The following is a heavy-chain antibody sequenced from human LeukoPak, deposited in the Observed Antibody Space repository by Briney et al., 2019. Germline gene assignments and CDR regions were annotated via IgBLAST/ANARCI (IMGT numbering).Heavy chain of an antibody. Sequence: ASVKVSCKVSGYTLTELSMHWVRQAPGKGLEWMGGSDPEDGETIYAQKFQGRVTMTEDSSTDTAYMELSSLRSEDTAVYYCATVRGMITFGGVIPYYFDYWGQGTLVTVSS. V-gene: IGHV1-24*01. D-gene: IGHD3-16*02. CDR3: ATVRGMITFGGVIPYYFDY. J-gene: IGHJ4*02. CDR2: SDPEDGET. CDR1: GYTLTELS.